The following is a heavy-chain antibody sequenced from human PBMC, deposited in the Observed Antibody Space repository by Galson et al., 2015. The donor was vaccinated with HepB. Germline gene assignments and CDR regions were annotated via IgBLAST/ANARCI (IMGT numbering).Heavy chain of an antibody. CDR1: GYTFTTYW. D-gene: IGHD3-22*01. J-gene: IGHJ4*02. V-gene: IGHV5-51*03. Sequence: QSGAEVKKPGESLKISCKGSGYTFTTYWIAWVRQMPGKGLEWMGIIYPGDSDTRYSPSFEGQVTISADKSITTAYLQWNSLKASDTAMYFCARLSALSHSGYYYFDYWGQGNVVTVSS. CDR3: ARLSALSHSGYYYFDY. CDR2: IYPGDSDT.